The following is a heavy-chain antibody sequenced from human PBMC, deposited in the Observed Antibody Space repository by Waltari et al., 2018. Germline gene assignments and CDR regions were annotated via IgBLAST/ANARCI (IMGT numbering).Heavy chain of an antibody. CDR1: GGSISSSSYS. CDR2: IYYSGST. CDR3: ARHAAAAGPYYFDY. Sequence: QLQLQESGPGLVKPSETLSLTCTVSGGSISSSSYSWGWIRQPPGKGLEWIGSIYYSGSTYYNPSLKSRVTISVDTSKNQFSLKLSSVTAADTAVYYCARHAAAAGPYYFDYWGQGTLVTVSS. D-gene: IGHD6-13*01. V-gene: IGHV4-39*01. J-gene: IGHJ4*02.